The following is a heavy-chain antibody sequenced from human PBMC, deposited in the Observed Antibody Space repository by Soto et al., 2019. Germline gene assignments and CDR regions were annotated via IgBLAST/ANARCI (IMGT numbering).Heavy chain of an antibody. CDR2: FYNSGGT. D-gene: IGHD6-13*01. V-gene: IGHV4-59*01. CDR1: GGSISTDR. Sequence: PSETLSLTCTVSGGSISTDRWSWVRQPPGKGLEWIGYFYNSGGTKYNPSLKGRVTISADTSKNQFSLKLTSVTAADTAVYYCARQQAGTGVDYWGQGTLVTVSS. CDR3: ARQQAGTGVDY. J-gene: IGHJ4*02.